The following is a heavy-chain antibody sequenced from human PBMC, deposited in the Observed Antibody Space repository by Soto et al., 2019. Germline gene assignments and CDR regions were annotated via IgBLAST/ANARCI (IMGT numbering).Heavy chain of an antibody. J-gene: IGHJ6*02. CDR3: ARGLSSSATFYHYYGMDV. V-gene: IGHV4-34*01. D-gene: IGHD6-6*01. CDR1: GGSFRGYH. Sequence: QVQLQQWGAGLLKPSETLSLTCAVYGGSFRGYHWSWIRQPPGKGLEWIGEINHSGSTNNNPSLKSRVIISLETSKNQFSLILTSVTAADTAVYYCARGLSSSATFYHYYGMDVWGQGTTVTVSS. CDR2: INHSGST.